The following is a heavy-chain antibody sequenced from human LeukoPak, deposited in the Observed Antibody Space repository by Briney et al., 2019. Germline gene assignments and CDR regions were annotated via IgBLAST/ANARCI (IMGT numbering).Heavy chain of an antibody. V-gene: IGHV1-18*01. CDR3: ARDHEIRVVGATLSSVPDP. Sequence: ASVKVSCKASGYTFKNYGISWVRLAPGVGLEWLGWITPFNGNRIYAWKFQDRVTMNTDTSTNTADLELRGLTSDDTAIYYCARDHEIRVVGATLSSVPDPWGQGTLVTVSS. D-gene: IGHD1-26*01. CDR2: ITPFNGNR. J-gene: IGHJ5*02. CDR1: GYTFKNYG.